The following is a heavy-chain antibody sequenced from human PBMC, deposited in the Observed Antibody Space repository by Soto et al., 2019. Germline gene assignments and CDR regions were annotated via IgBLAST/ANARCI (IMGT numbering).Heavy chain of an antibody. Sequence: SETLSLTCAVSGGSISSSSYYWGWIRQPPGKGLEWIGSIYYSGSTYYNPSLKSRVTISVDTSKNQFSLKLSSVTAADTAVYYCARHGSLSYYMDVWGKETTVTVSS. CDR3: ARHGSLSYYMDV. J-gene: IGHJ6*03. CDR1: GGSISSSSYY. CDR2: IYYSGST. V-gene: IGHV4-39*01. D-gene: IGHD5-12*01.